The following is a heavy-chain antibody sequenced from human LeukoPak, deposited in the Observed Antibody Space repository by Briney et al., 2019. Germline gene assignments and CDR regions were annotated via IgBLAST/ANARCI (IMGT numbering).Heavy chain of an antibody. Sequence: ASVKVSCKASGYTFTSYDINWVRQATGQGLEWMGRINPNSGGTNYAQKFQGRVTMTRDTSISTAYMELSRLRSDDTAVYYCARLQSYYYYGMDVWGQGTTVTVSS. CDR3: ARLQSYYYYGMDV. V-gene: IGHV1-2*06. J-gene: IGHJ6*02. CDR1: GYTFTSYD. CDR2: INPNSGGT.